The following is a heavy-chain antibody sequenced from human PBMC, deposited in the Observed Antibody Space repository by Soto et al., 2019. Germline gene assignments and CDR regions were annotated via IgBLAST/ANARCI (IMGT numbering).Heavy chain of an antibody. CDR1: GGSISTYY. J-gene: IGHJ4*02. D-gene: IGHD1-1*01. CDR3: ARLATRYYFDY. V-gene: IGHV4-59*01. CDR2: IYYSGST. Sequence: SETLSLTCTVSGGSISTYYWSWIRQPPGKGLEWIGYIYYSGSTNYNPSLKSRVTISVDTSKNQFSLKMSSVTAADTAVYYCARLATRYYFDYWGQGTLVTVSS.